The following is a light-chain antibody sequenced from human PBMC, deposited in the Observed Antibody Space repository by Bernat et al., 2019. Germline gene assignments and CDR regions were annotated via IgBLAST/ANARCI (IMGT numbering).Light chain of an antibody. J-gene: IGLJ3*02. CDR2: SNS. Sequence: QSVLTQPPSASGTTGQTVTISCSGSSSNIGINYVYWYQHFPGTAPKVLIYSNSQRPSGVPDRFSGSKSGTSASLAISGLRSEDEADYYCAAWDDSLRGRMFGGGTKLTVL. CDR1: SSNIGINY. V-gene: IGLV1-47*02. CDR3: AAWDDSLRGRM.